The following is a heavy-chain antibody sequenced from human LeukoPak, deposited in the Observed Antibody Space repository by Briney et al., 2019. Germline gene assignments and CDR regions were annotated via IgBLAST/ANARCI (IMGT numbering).Heavy chain of an antibody. V-gene: IGHV3-9*01. CDR3: TKDGSTGSEYFQH. Sequence: GGSLRLSCAASGFTFSSYAMSWVRQAPGKGLEWVSGITWNSGSIAYADFVKGRFTISRDNAKNSLYLQMNSLRAEDTALYYCTKDGSTGSEYFQHWGQGTLVTVSS. J-gene: IGHJ1*01. CDR1: GFTFSSYA. CDR2: ITWNSGSI.